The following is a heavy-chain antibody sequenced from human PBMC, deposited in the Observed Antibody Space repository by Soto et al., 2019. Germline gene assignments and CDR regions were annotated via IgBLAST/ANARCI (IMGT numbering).Heavy chain of an antibody. CDR2: FDPEHGET. CDR3: ATGIVATINGY. V-gene: IGHV1-24*01. CDR1: GYTFTDLS. D-gene: IGHD5-12*01. Sequence: QVQLVQSGTEVKKPGASVKVSCKVSGYTFTDLSIHWVRQTPGKGLEWMGGFDPEHGETIYAPKFQGRVTMTEDTSADTAYMELSSLRSEDTAVYYCATGIVATINGYWGQGTLVTVSS. J-gene: IGHJ4*02.